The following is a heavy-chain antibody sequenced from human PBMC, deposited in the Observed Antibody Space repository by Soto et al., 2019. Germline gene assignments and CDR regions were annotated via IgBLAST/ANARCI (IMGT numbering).Heavy chain of an antibody. CDR1: GGSISSYY. V-gene: IGHV4-59*01. J-gene: IGHJ4*02. Sequence: PSETLSLTCTVSGGSISSYYWSWIRQPPGKGLEWIGYIYYSGSTNYNPSLKSRVTISVDTSKNQFSLKLSSVTAADTAVYYCARADYDILTGYNYYFDYWGQGTLVTVSS. CDR3: ARADYDILTGYNYYFDY. CDR2: IYYSGST. D-gene: IGHD3-9*01.